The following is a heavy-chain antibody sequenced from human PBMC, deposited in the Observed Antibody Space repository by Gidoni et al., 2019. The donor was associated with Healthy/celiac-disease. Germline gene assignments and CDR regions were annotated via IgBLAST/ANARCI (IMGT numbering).Heavy chain of an antibody. D-gene: IGHD6-19*01. CDR1: GFTFSSYG. V-gene: IGHV3-30*18. J-gene: IGHJ4*02. Sequence: QVQLVESGGGVVQPGRSLRLSCAASGFTFSSYGMHWVRQAPGKGLEWVAVISYDGSNKYYADSVKGRFTISRDNSKNTLYLQMNSLRAEDTAVYYCAKWLSIYSSGWYFVDGGQGTLVTVSS. CDR2: ISYDGSNK. CDR3: AKWLSIYSSGWYFVD.